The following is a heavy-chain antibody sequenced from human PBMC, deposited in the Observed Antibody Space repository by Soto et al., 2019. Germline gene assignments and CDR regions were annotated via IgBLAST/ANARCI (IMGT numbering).Heavy chain of an antibody. Sequence: SETLSLTCTVSGGSISSFYWSWIRQPPGKGLEWIGYIYYSGSTNYNPSLKTRVTISVDTSKNQFSLKLRSVAAADTAVYYCARGMGYSSSTDNLFDNWGQGTLVTVSS. D-gene: IGHD6-6*01. J-gene: IGHJ4*02. CDR2: IYYSGST. CDR1: GGSISSFY. CDR3: ARGMGYSSSTDNLFDN. V-gene: IGHV4-59*01.